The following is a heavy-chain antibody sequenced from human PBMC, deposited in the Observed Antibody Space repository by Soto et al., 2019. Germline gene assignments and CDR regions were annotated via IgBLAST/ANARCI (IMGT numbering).Heavy chain of an antibody. J-gene: IGHJ6*02. V-gene: IGHV4-31*03. D-gene: IGHD3-10*01. CDR3: ARGDTGSYYNVVLSTFEYYYYYGMDV. CDR2: IYYSGST. Sequence: QVQLQESGPGLVKPSQTLSLTCTVSGGSISSGGYYWSWIRQHPGKGLEWIGYIYYSGSTYYNPSLKSRVNMSVDTSKKLFSLKVSYVTAADTAVYYCARGDTGSYYNVVLSTFEYYYYYGMDVWGQGTTVTVSS. CDR1: GGSISSGGYY.